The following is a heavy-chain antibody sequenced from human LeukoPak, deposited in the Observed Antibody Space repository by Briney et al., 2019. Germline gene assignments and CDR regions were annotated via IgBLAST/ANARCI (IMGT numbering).Heavy chain of an antibody. CDR2: IKQDGSEK. CDR3: ARPPQAGLATPDAFDI. Sequence: GGSLRLSCAASGFTFSSYWMSWVRQAPGKGLEWVANIKQDGSEKYYVDSVKGRFTISRDNAKNSLYLQMNSLRAEDTAVYYCARPPQAGLATPDAFDIWGQGTMVTVSS. D-gene: IGHD6-19*01. J-gene: IGHJ3*02. CDR1: GFTFSSYW. V-gene: IGHV3-7*01.